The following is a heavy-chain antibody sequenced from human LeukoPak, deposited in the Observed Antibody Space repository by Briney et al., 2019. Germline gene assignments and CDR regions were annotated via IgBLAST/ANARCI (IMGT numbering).Heavy chain of an antibody. CDR2: IWYDGSNK. J-gene: IGHJ4*02. Sequence: GGSLRLSCAASGFTFSSYGMHWVRQAPGKGLEWVAVIWYDGSNKYYADSVKGRFTISRDNSKNTLYLQMNSMRAEDTAVYYCARGFPGYSSSWYGYWGQGTLVTVSS. D-gene: IGHD6-13*01. V-gene: IGHV3-33*01. CDR3: ARGFPGYSSSWYGY. CDR1: GFTFSSYG.